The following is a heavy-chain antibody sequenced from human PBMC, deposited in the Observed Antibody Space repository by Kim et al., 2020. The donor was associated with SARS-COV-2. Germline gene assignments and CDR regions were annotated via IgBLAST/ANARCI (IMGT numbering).Heavy chain of an antibody. V-gene: IGHV3-30*04. J-gene: IGHJ4*01. CDR1: GFTFSSYA. CDR3: PREKSWLLGLEEYFDY. D-gene: IGHD3-9*01. CDR2: ISYDGSNK. Sequence: GGSLRLSCAASGFTFSSYAMHWVCQAPGKGLERVAVISYDGSNKYSADSVKGRFTISSDNSKNTLYLQLNSLRAEDTAVYYCPREKSWLLGLEEYFDYWG.